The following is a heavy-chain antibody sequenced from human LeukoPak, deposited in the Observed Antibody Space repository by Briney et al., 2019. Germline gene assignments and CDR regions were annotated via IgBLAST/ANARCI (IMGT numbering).Heavy chain of an antibody. D-gene: IGHD6-13*01. CDR1: GGSISSYY. V-gene: IGHV4-59*01. Sequence: KPSETLSLTCTVSGGSISSYYWSWIRQPPGKGLEWIGYIYYSGSTNYNPSLKSRVTISVDTSKNQFSLKLSSVTAADTAVYYCARGSSSFDNWGQGTLVTVSS. CDR3: ARGSSSFDN. CDR2: IYYSGST. J-gene: IGHJ4*02.